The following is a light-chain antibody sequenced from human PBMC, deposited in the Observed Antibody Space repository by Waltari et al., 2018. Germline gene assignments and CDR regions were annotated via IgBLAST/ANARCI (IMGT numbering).Light chain of an antibody. Sequence: DIVMTQSPDSLAVSLGERASINCKSSQSVLYSSNNYNYLAWYQQKPGQPPHLLIYGASTRESGVPDRCGVSGSGTHFTLTISSLQAEDVAVYYCQQYYESPYTFGQGTKLEIK. CDR3: QQYYESPYT. CDR2: GAS. V-gene: IGKV4-1*01. J-gene: IGKJ2*01. CDR1: QSVLYSSNNYNY.